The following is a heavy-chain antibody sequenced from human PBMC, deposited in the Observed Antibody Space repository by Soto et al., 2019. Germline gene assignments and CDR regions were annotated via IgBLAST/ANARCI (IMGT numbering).Heavy chain of an antibody. CDR3: ARVRFGDPFDF. D-gene: IGHD3-16*01. CDR2: FNPDNQNT. CDR1: GYRFTTYG. Sequence: ASVKVSCKVSGYRFTTYGINWVRQAPGQGLEWVGWFNPDNQNTNYAQKLQDRVSLTTDSSTNTAYMELRDLRSDDTAVYYCARVRFGDPFDFWGQGSLVTVSS. J-gene: IGHJ4*02. V-gene: IGHV1-18*01.